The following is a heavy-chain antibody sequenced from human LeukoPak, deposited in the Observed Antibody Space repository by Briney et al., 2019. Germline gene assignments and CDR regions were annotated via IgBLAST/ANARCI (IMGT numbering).Heavy chain of an antibody. CDR3: ARDHSGGYHPGPC. D-gene: IGHD2-21*01. CDR1: GGTFSSYA. CDR2: IIPILGIA. Sequence: SVKVSCKASGGTFSSYAISWVRQAPGQGLEWMGRIIPILGIANYAQKFQGRVTITADKSTSTAYMELSSLRSEDTAVYYCARDHSGGYHPGPCWGQGTLVTVSS. V-gene: IGHV1-69*04. J-gene: IGHJ4*02.